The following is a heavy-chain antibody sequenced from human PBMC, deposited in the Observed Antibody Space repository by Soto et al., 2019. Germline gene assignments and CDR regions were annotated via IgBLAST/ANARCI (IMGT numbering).Heavy chain of an antibody. V-gene: IGHV1-69*06. CDR3: AREGLTIVGAAQLDP. D-gene: IGHD1-26*01. CDR1: GGTFSSYA. CDR2: IIPIFGTA. J-gene: IGHJ5*02. Sequence: QVQLVQSGAEVKKPGSSVKVSCKASGGTFSSYAISWVRQAPGQGLEWMGGIIPIFGTANYAQKFQGRVKITADKSTSTAYMELSSLRSEDTAVYYCAREGLTIVGAAQLDPWGQGTLVTVSS.